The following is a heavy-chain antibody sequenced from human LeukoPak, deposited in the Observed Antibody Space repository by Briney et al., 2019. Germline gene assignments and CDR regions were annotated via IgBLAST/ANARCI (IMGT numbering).Heavy chain of an antibody. CDR2: IRGDESRL. CDR3: ARDYNYCSSDRCYDAFDI. D-gene: IGHD2-2*01. J-gene: IGHJ3*02. Sequence: GGSLRLSCAASGFTFSNYGIHWVRQAPGKGLEWVANIRGDESRLYYVDSVKGRFTISRDNAKNSLYLQMSDLRAEDTSVYYCARDYNYCSSDRCYDAFDIWGQGTMVTVSS. V-gene: IGHV3-7*01. CDR1: GFTFSNYG.